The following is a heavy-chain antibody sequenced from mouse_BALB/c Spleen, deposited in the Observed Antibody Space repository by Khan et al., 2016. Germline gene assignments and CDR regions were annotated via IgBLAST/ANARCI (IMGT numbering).Heavy chain of an antibody. D-gene: IGHD2-10*02. CDR2: INTYTGRP. Sequence: QIQLVQSGPELKKPGETVKISCKASGYTFTKYGMNWMKQAPGKGLEWVGWINTYTGRPTYADDFKGRFAFSLETSANTAYLQINILKNEDTAIYFCARQDKYADCAYYFDYWGQGTTLTVSS. CDR3: ARQDKYADCAYYFDY. J-gene: IGHJ2*01. V-gene: IGHV9-3-1*01. CDR1: GYTFTKYG.